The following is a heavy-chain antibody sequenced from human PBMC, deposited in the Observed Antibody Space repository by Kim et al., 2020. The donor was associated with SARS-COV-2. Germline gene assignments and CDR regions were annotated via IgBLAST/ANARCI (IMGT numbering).Heavy chain of an antibody. J-gene: IGHJ3*02. CDR2: T. CDR3: ARALGPGAFDI. V-gene: IGHV4-59*01. Sequence: TNHNPSLKSRVTISVDTSKNQFSLKLSSVTAADTAVYYCARALGPGAFDIWGQGTMVTVSS. D-gene: IGHD7-27*01.